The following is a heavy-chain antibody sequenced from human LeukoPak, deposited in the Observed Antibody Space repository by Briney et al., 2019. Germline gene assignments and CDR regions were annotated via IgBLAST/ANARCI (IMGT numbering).Heavy chain of an antibody. CDR2: ISWNSGTI. D-gene: IGHD3-10*01. CDR1: GFTFDDYA. J-gene: IGHJ4*02. Sequence: GGSLRLSCAASGFTFDDYAMHWVRQAPGKGLEWVSGISWNSGTIDYADSVKGRFTISRDNSKNTLYLQMNSLRAEDTAVYYCARASLQYYYGSGSYYNGPFDYWGQGTLVTVSS. V-gene: IGHV3-9*01. CDR3: ARASLQYYYGSGSYYNGPFDY.